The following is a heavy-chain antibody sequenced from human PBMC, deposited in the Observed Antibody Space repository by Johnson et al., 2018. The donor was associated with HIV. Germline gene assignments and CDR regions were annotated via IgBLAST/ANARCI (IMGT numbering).Heavy chain of an antibody. CDR1: GFIFSSYA. J-gene: IGHJ3*02. CDR3: ARDRAPVYSSSSTPFDAFDI. D-gene: IGHD6-6*01. CDR2: ILYDGNNK. Sequence: QVHLVESGGGGVQPGRSLRLSCAASGFIFSSYAMHWVRQAPGKGLEWVAVILYDGNNKYYADSVKGRFTISRDNSKNTLYLQINSLTTEDTAVYYCARDRAPVYSSSSTPFDAFDIWGQGTMVTVSS. V-gene: IGHV3-30-3*01.